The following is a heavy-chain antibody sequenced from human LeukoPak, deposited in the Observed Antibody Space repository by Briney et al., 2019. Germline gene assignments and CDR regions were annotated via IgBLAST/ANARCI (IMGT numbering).Heavy chain of an antibody. CDR2: INHSGST. CDR1: GGSFSGYY. Sequence: PSETLSLTCAVYGGSFSGYYWSWIRQPPGKGLEWIGEINHSGSTNYNPSLKSRVTISVDTAKNQFSLKLSSVTAADTAVYYCARVHGLDSSGWKPLRKFDYWGQGTLVTVSS. CDR3: ARVHGLDSSGWKPLRKFDY. V-gene: IGHV4-34*01. J-gene: IGHJ4*02. D-gene: IGHD6-19*01.